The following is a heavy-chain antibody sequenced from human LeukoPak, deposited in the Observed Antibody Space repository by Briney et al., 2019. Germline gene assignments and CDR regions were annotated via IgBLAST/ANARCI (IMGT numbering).Heavy chain of an antibody. V-gene: IGHV4-59*11. D-gene: IGHD1-7*01. J-gene: IGHJ4*02. CDR3: ARVGGTGTNFDY. CDR1: GGSISSHY. CDR2: IYYSGST. Sequence: SETLSLTCTVSGGSISSHYWSWIRQPPGKGLEWIGYIYYSGSTNYNPSLKSRVTISVDTSKNQFSLKLSSVTAADTAVYYCARVGGTGTNFDYWGQGTLVTVSS.